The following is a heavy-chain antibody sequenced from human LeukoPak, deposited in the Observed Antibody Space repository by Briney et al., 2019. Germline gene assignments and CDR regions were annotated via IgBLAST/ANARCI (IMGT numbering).Heavy chain of an antibody. CDR1: GDSISSYY. CDR3: ARALRYFDWLPTHWFDP. D-gene: IGHD3-9*01. V-gene: IGHV4-59*01. Sequence: SETLSLTCSVSGDSISSYYWSWIRQPPGKGLEWVGYIYYSGSTNYNPSLKSRVTISVDTSKNQFSLKLSSVTAADTAVYYCARALRYFDWLPTHWFDPWGQGTLVTVSS. CDR2: IYYSGST. J-gene: IGHJ5*02.